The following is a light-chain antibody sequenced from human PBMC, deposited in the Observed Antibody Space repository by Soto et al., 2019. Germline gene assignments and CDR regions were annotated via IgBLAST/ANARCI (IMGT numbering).Light chain of an antibody. J-gene: IGKJ2*01. CDR2: GAS. Sequence: EIVMTQSPATLSVSPGERATLSCRASQSVSTNLAWYQQKPGQAPRLLMYGASTRATGIPARFSGSGSGTEFPLTLSSLQSEDFAVYYCQQYHNWPPYTFGQGTKLEIK. CDR3: QQYHNWPPYT. CDR1: QSVSTN. V-gene: IGKV3-15*01.